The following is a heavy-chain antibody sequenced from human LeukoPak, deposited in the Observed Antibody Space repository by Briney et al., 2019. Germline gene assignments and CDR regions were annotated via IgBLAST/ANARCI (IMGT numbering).Heavy chain of an antibody. CDR3: ARGFNYAFDY. CDR2: ISTSGSTI. CDR1: GFIFSTYE. D-gene: IGHD2-2*01. V-gene: IGHV3-48*03. J-gene: IGHJ4*02. Sequence: GGSLRLSCAASGFIFSTYEMHWVRQAPGKGLEWVSYISTSGSTIYYADSVKGRFTFSRDNARNSLFLQMNSLRADDTATYYCARGFNYAFDYWGQGTLVTVSS.